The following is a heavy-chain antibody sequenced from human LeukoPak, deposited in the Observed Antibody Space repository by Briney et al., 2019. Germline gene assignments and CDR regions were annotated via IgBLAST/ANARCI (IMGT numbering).Heavy chain of an antibody. J-gene: IGHJ4*02. CDR1: GGSISSYY. D-gene: IGHD3-22*01. V-gene: IGHV4-59*08. Sequence: PSETLSLTCTVSGGSISSYYWSWIRQPPGKGLEWIGYIYYSGSTYYNPSLKSRVTISVDTSKNQFSLKLSSVTAADTAVYYCARGSGYFRVDYWGQGTLVTVSS. CDR3: ARGSGYFRVDY. CDR2: IYYSGST.